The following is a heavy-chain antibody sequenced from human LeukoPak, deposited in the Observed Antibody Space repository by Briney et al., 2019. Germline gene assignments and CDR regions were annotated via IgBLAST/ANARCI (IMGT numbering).Heavy chain of an antibody. Sequence: PGGSLRLSCAASGFTFSSYGMHWVRQAPGKGLEWVAVISYDGSNKYYADSVKGRFTISRDNSKNTLYLQMNSLRAEDTAVYYCAKYGDYVYWGQGTLVTVSS. D-gene: IGHD4-17*01. CDR1: GFTFSSYG. CDR3: AKYGDYVY. J-gene: IGHJ4*02. V-gene: IGHV3-30*18. CDR2: ISYDGSNK.